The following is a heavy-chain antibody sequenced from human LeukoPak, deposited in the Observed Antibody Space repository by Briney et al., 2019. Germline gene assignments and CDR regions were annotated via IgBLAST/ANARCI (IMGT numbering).Heavy chain of an antibody. V-gene: IGHV3-13*01. J-gene: IGHJ6*02. D-gene: IGHD6-13*01. Sequence: PGGSLRLSCAASGFTFSSYDMYWVRQATGKGLEWVSAIGTAGDTYYPGSVKGRFTISRENAKNSLYLQMNSLRAGDTAVYYCARAPPQQLVLWGGYYYGMDVWGQGTTVTVSS. CDR3: ARAPPQQLVLWGGYYYGMDV. CDR2: IGTAGDT. CDR1: GFTFSSYD.